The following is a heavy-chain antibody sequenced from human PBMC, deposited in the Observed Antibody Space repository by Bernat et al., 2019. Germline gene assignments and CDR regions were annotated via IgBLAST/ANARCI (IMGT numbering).Heavy chain of an antibody. Sequence: QLQLQESGPGLAKPSETLSLTCTVSGGSISSSSYYWGWIRQPPGKELEWIGSIYYSGSTYYNPSLKSRVTISVDTSKNQFSLKLSSVTAADTAVYYCARSPVVVAATGWFDPWGQGTLVTVSS. D-gene: IGHD2-15*01. J-gene: IGHJ5*02. V-gene: IGHV4-39*01. CDR1: GGSISSSSYY. CDR2: IYYSGST. CDR3: ARSPVVVAATGWFDP.